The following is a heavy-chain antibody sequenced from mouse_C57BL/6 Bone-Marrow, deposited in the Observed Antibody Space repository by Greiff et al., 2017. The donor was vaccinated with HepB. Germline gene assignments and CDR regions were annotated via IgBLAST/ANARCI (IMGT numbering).Heavy chain of an antibody. V-gene: IGHV1-4*01. CDR3: ARSAAQATSYAMDY. J-gene: IGHJ4*01. CDR2: INPSSGYT. CDR1: GYTFTSYT. Sequence: QVQLQHSGAELARPGASVKMSCKASGYTFTSYTMHWVKQRPGQGLEWIGYINPSSGYTKYNQKFKDKATLTADKSSSTAYMQLSSLTSEDSAVYYCARSAAQATSYAMDYWGQGTSVTVSS. D-gene: IGHD3-2*02.